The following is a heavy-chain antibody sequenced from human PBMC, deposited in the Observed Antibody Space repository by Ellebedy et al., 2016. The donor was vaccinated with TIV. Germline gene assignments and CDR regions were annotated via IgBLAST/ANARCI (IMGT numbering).Heavy chain of an antibody. V-gene: IGHV3-33*01. CDR3: ARYGDYVWDLKTDY. D-gene: IGHD4-17*01. Sequence: GGSLRLXXAASGFIFSSYGMHWVRQAPGKGLEWVANIWNDGSNKYYADSVKGRFTISRDNSKNTLYLQMNSLRAEDTAVYYCARYGDYVWDLKTDYWGQGTLVTVSS. CDR2: IWNDGSNK. J-gene: IGHJ4*02. CDR1: GFIFSSYG.